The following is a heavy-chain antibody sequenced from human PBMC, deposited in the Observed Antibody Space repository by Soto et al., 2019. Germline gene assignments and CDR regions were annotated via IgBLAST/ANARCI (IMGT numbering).Heavy chain of an antibody. Sequence: ASVKVSCKASGYTFTSYGFSWVRQAPGQGLEWMGWISAYNGNTNYAQKLQGRVTMTTDTSTSTAYMELRSLRSDDTAVYYCARVPDCSGGSCPSPSQNWFDPWGQGTLVTVSS. D-gene: IGHD2-15*01. J-gene: IGHJ5*02. V-gene: IGHV1-18*01. CDR3: ARVPDCSGGSCPSPSQNWFDP. CDR1: GYTFTSYG. CDR2: ISAYNGNT.